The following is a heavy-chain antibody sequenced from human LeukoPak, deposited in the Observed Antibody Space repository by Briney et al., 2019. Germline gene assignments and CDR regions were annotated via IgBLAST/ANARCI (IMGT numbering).Heavy chain of an antibody. CDR3: ARDRSGYYYDSSGYKPDSWFDP. CDR2: ISSSSNYI. Sequence: PGGSLRLSCAASGFTFSSYSMNWVRQAPGKGLEWVSSISSSSNYIYYADSVKGRFTISRDNAKNSLYLQMNSLRAEDTAVHYCARDRSGYYYDSSGYKPDSWFDPWGQGTLVTVSS. CDR1: GFTFSSYS. D-gene: IGHD3-22*01. V-gene: IGHV3-21*01. J-gene: IGHJ5*02.